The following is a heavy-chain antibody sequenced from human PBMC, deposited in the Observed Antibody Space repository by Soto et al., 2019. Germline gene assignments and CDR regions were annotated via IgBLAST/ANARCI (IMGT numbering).Heavy chain of an antibody. V-gene: IGHV1-69*01. J-gene: IGHJ4*02. D-gene: IGHD3-10*01. Sequence: QVQLVQSGAEVKKPGSSVKVSCKASGGTFSSYAISWVRQAPGQGLEWMGGIIPIFGTANYAQKFQGRVTITADESTSTAYMELSSLRSEDTAVYYCASPRAYYYGSGSSRFDYWGQGTLVTVSS. CDR2: IIPIFGTA. CDR1: GGTFSSYA. CDR3: ASPRAYYYGSGSSRFDY.